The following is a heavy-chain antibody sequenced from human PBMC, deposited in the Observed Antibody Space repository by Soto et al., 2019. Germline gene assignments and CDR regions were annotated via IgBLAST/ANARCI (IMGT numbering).Heavy chain of an antibody. CDR3: ASIYYSSTSCHDGAFDI. CDR1: GFTFSSYW. V-gene: IGHV3-7*01. Sequence: EVQLVESGGGLVQPGGSLRLSCAASGFTFSSYWMSWVRQAPGKGLEWVANIKQDGSEKYYVDSVKGRFTISRDNAKNSLYLQMNSLRAEDTAVYYCASIYYSSTSCHDGAFDIWGQGTMVTVSS. CDR2: IKQDGSEK. J-gene: IGHJ3*02. D-gene: IGHD2-2*01.